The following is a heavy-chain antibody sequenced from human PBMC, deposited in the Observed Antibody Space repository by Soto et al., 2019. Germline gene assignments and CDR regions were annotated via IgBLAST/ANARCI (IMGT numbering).Heavy chain of an antibody. J-gene: IGHJ4*02. CDR1: GDSITSADYY. CDR3: ARAERRGHSSYYFDY. D-gene: IGHD5-18*01. Sequence: SETLSLTCTVSGDSITSADYYWTWIRQPPGKGLEWIGYIYYSGSTSYNPSLKSRVTISVDTSKTQFSLKLSSVTAAETAVYYCARAERRGHSSYYFDYWGQGARVT. CDR2: IYYSGST. V-gene: IGHV4-30-4*01.